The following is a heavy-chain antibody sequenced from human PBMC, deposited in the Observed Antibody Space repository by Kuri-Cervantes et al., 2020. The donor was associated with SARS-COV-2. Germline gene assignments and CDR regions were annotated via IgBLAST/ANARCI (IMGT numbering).Heavy chain of an antibody. Sequence: SVTVSCKASGYTFTSYGISWVRQAPGQGLEWMGGIIPIFGTANYAQKFQGRVTITADESTSTAYMELSSLRSEDTAVYYCAREAGGYHGYYYGMDVWGQGTTVTVSS. J-gene: IGHJ6*02. V-gene: IGHV1-69*13. CDR3: AREAGGYHGYYYGMDV. CDR2: IIPIFGTA. D-gene: IGHD5-18*01. CDR1: GYTFTSYG.